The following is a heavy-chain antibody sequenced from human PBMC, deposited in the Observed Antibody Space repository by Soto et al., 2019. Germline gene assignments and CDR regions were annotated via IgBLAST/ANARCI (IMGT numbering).Heavy chain of an antibody. D-gene: IGHD6-13*01. J-gene: IGHJ6*02. CDR1: GFTFSSYG. CDR2: ISYDGSNK. Sequence: QVQLVESGGGVVQPGRSLRLSCAASGFTFSSYGMHWVRQAPGKGLEWVAVISYDGSNKYYADSVKGRFTISRDNSKNPLYLQMNSLRAEDTAVYYCAKSNWPGYSSSWYFFGMDVWGQGTTVTVSS. V-gene: IGHV3-30*18. CDR3: AKSNWPGYSSSWYFFGMDV.